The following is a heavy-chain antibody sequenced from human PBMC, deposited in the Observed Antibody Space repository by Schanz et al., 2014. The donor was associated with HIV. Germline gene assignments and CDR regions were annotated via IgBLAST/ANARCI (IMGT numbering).Heavy chain of an antibody. J-gene: IGHJ5*01. Sequence: QVRLLQSGSELKKPGASVTVSCKTSANTFPDLDVNWVRQAPGQGLEWMGWINPNSGGTNYAQKFQGRVTMTRDTSISTAYMELTRLRFDDTAVYYCAKSRFQLHWFDSWGQGTLVTVSS. D-gene: IGHD2-2*01. CDR1: ANTFPDLD. V-gene: IGHV1-2*02. CDR3: AKSRFQLHWFDS. CDR2: INPNSGGT.